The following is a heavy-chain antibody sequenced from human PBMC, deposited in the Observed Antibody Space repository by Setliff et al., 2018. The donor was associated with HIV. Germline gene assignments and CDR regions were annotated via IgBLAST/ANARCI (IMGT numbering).Heavy chain of an antibody. Sequence: SETLSLTCAVYGGSFSAYHWSWIRQTPGKGLEWLGEINHSGSTDYNLALESRVSMPIDTSKNQFSLKLTSVTAADTAIYYCARGRDYTGSWFRPFYLDFWGHGNLVTVSS. CDR3: ARGRDYTGSWFRPFYLDF. J-gene: IGHJ4*01. CDR1: GGSFSAYH. D-gene: IGHD3-3*01. V-gene: IGHV4-34*01. CDR2: INHSGST.